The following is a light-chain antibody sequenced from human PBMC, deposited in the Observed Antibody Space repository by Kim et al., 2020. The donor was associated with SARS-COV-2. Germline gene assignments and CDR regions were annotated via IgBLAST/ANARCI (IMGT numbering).Light chain of an antibody. CDR3: LQYGSSVT. CDR2: GAS. Sequence: SLSPGENASLPCKDSQCDTSSYLASYQHKPGQAPRHLSYGASSRATRIQDRFSGIGSGTDFNLNISRLGPEYCAVYHCLQYGSSVTLGGETKL. V-gene: IGKV3-20*01. CDR1: QCDTSSY. J-gene: IGKJ4*01.